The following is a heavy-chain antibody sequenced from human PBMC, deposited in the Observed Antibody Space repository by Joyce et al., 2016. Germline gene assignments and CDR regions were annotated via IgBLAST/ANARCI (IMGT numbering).Heavy chain of an antibody. CDR1: GYAFTSYD. CDR2: ISAYNGHT. J-gene: IGHJ3*02. V-gene: IGHV1-18*04. D-gene: IGHD5/OR15-5a*01. Sequence: QVQLVQSGAEVKKPGASVKVSCKTSGYAFTSYDISWVRQAPGQGLEWMGWISAYNGHTNYAQRFQGRVIMTTDTSTSTAYMELRSLRSDDTAVYYCARDSVVSTDDAFDIWGQGTMVTVSS. CDR3: ARDSVVSTDDAFDI.